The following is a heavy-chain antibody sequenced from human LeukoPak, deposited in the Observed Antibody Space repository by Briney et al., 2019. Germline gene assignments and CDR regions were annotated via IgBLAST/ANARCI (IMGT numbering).Heavy chain of an antibody. CDR3: ANTRTGDFNS. CDR2: INPSDSDT. J-gene: IGHJ4*02. CDR1: GYTFTNYW. V-gene: IGHV5-51*01. D-gene: IGHD3-3*01. Sequence: GESLKISCKAYGYTFTNYWIGWVRQMPGKGLEWMGTINPSDSDTRYSPSFQGQVIISVDKSINTAYLQWSSLRASDTAMYYCANTRTGDFNSWDQGTLVTVSS.